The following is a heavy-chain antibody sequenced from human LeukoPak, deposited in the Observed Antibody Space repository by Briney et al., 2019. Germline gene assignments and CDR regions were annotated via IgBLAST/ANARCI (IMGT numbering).Heavy chain of an antibody. CDR1: GGSISSGSYY. J-gene: IGHJ4*02. Sequence: SETLFLTCTVSGGSISSGSYYWSWIRQPAGKGLEWIGRIYTSGSTNYNPSLKSRVTISVDTSKNQFSLKLSSVTAADTAVYYCARAEGYDFWSGYFRFGSFDYWGQGTLVTVSS. D-gene: IGHD3-3*01. CDR3: ARAEGYDFWSGYFRFGSFDY. CDR2: IYTSGST. V-gene: IGHV4-61*02.